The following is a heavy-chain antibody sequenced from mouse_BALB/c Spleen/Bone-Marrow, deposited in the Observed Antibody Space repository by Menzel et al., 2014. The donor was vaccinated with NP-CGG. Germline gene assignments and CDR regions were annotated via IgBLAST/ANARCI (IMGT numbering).Heavy chain of an antibody. CDR2: ISPITGYT. D-gene: IGHD2-4*01. J-gene: IGHJ4*01. V-gene: IGHV1-7*01. Sequence: QVQLKESGTELAKPGASVKMSCKASGYTFTSYWIHWIKQRPGQGLEWIGYISPITGYTEYNQKFKDKATLTADKSSSTAYIQLSSLTSDDSAVYYCARNYDYDGGYCAMDYWGQGTSVTVSS. CDR1: GYTFTSYW. CDR3: ARNYDYDGGYCAMDY.